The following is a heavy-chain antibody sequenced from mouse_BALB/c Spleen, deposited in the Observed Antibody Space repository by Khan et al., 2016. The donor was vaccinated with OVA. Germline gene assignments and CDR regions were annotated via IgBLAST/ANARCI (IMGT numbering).Heavy chain of an antibody. Sequence: EVQLVESGPGLVKPSQSLSLTCTVTGYSITSEYAWNWIRQFPGNKLEWMGYINYSGNTRFNPSLKSRTSITRDPSKNQFFLQLNSVTTEDTATYYCARKDYYDYDPFPYWGQVTLVTVSA. V-gene: IGHV3-2*02. CDR2: INYSGNT. CDR3: ARKDYYDYDPFPY. CDR1: GYSITSEYA. D-gene: IGHD2-4*01. J-gene: IGHJ3*01.